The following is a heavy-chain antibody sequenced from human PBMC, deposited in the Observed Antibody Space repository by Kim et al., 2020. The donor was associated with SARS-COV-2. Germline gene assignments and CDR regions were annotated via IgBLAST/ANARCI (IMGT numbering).Heavy chain of an antibody. J-gene: IGHJ4*02. D-gene: IGHD1-26*01. CDR1: GFKFEDYA. Sequence: GGSLRLSCEASGFKFEDYAMHWVRQSTGMEWVSLISWNGAERRYEDTVRGRFSVTRDNSKDIHYLQMNTMTIEDSGIDGCYKEGEQWEATRQVDKWGQGT. V-gene: IGHV3-43*01. CDR3: YKEGEQWEATRQVDK. CDR2: ISWNGAER.